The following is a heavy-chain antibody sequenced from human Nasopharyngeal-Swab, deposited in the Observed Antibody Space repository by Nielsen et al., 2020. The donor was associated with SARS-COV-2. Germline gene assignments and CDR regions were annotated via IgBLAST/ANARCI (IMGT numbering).Heavy chain of an antibody. CDR3: ARPMRPMGHYYFGMDV. Sequence: GVSLKISCKGSGYSFTTYWIGWVRQMHGKGLEWMGIIYPGDSNTRYSPSFQGQVTISVDKYSSTAYLQWSSLKASDTAIYYCARPMRPMGHYYFGMDVWGQGTTVTVSS. D-gene: IGHD1-26*01. CDR1: GYSFTTYW. V-gene: IGHV5-51*01. CDR2: IYPGDSNT. J-gene: IGHJ6*02.